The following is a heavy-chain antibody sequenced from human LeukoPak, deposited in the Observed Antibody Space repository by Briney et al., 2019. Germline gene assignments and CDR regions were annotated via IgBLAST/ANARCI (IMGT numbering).Heavy chain of an antibody. V-gene: IGHV4-61*02. Sequence: SETLSLTCTVSGGSISSGGYYWSWIRQPPGKGLEWIGRIYTSGSTNYNPSLKSRVTISVDTSKNQFSLKLSSVTAADTAVYYCERVRHITIFGVVRYYYYMDVWGKGTTVTVSS. J-gene: IGHJ6*03. D-gene: IGHD3-3*01. CDR1: GGSISSGGYY. CDR2: IYTSGST. CDR3: ERVRHITIFGVVRYYYYMDV.